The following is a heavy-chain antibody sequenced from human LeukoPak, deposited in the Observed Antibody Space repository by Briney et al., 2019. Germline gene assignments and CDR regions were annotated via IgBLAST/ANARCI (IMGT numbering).Heavy chain of an antibody. Sequence: RASVKVSCKASGYTFTSYDINWVRQATGQGLEWMGGTIPVYGTTNYAQKFQGRVTITADESTGTVYMELNTLRSEDTAVYYCARAGPPSRDYYYYMDVWGTGTMVTVAS. J-gene: IGHJ6*03. CDR3: ARAGPPSRDYYYYMDV. V-gene: IGHV1-69*13. CDR1: GYTFTSYD. CDR2: TIPVYGTT.